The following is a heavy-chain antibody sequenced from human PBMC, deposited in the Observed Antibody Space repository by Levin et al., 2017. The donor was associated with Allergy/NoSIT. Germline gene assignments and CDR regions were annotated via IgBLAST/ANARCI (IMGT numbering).Heavy chain of an antibody. CDR1: GFSVSNHY. V-gene: IGHV3-53*01. D-gene: IGHD2-2*01. CDR2: IYSDGST. J-gene: IGHJ4*02. CDR3: TKGHDSGVYQ. Sequence: GGSLRLSCAASGFSVSNHYMTWVRQGPGKGLECVSVIYSDGSTYYADSVRGRFTISRDSFRNTLSLQMNRLRDDDTAVYYCTKGHDSGVYQWGQGTLVTVSS.